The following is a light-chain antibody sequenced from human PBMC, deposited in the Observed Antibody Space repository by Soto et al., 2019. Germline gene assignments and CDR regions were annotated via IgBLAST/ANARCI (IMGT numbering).Light chain of an antibody. CDR3: SSYANTNLVL. CDR1: SSDVGNDNF. V-gene: IGLV2-14*03. J-gene: IGLJ2*01. Sequence: QSVLTQPASVSGSPGQSITISCTGTSSDVGNDNFVSWYQQHPGKAPKLIISDVTHRPSGVSNRFSGSKSGNTASLTISGLQAEDEAEYYCSSYANTNLVLFGGGTKLTVL. CDR2: DVT.